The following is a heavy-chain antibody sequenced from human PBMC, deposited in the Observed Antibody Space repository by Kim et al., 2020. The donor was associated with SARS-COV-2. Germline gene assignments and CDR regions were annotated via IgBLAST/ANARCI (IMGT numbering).Heavy chain of an antibody. CDR1: TFSFSTYA. Sequence: GGSLRLSCAASTFSFSTYAISWVRQTPGKGLEWVSVISASGDYIYYADSVKGRFIISRDNSKNTVYLQMNSLRAEDTALYYCAKKTFGPSGWFDPWGQGTLVTVSS. D-gene: IGHD3-10*01. J-gene: IGHJ5*02. V-gene: IGHV3-23*01. CDR2: ISASGDYI. CDR3: AKKTFGPSGWFDP.